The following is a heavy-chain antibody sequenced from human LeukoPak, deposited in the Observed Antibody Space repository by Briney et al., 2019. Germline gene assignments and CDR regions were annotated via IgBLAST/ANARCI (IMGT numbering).Heavy chain of an antibody. CDR3: AREVLVVVVAAVSARWFDP. Sequence: GESLRLSCAASGFTFSSYSMNWVRQAPGKGLEWVSSISSSSSYIYYADSVKGRFTISRDNAKNSLYLQMNSLRAEDTAVYYCAREVLVVVVAAVSARWFDPWGQGTLVTVSS. CDR1: GFTFSSYS. V-gene: IGHV3-21*01. J-gene: IGHJ5*02. CDR2: ISSSSSYI. D-gene: IGHD2-15*01.